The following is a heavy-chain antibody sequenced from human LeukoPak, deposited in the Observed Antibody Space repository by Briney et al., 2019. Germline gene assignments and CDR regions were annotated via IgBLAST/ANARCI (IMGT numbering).Heavy chain of an antibody. CDR2: ISSSSSTI. Sequence: GGSLRLSCAASGFTFSSYEMNWVRQAPGKGLEWVSYISSSSSTIYYADSVKGRFTISRDNAKNSLYLQVNSLRAEDTAVYYCARGAEYYYDSSGYYYGHYFDYWGQGTLVTVSS. CDR3: ARGAEYYYDSSGYYYGHYFDY. J-gene: IGHJ4*02. D-gene: IGHD3-22*01. CDR1: GFTFSSYE. V-gene: IGHV3-48*03.